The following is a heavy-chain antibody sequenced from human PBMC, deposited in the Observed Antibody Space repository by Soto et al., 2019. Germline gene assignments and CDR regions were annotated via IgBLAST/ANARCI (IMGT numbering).Heavy chain of an antibody. CDR3: ARAASSAVSLFDS. Sequence: QVQLVQSGAEVKKPGASVKVSCKASGYTFTSSGISWVRQAPGQGLEWMGWISGYNGNTSYAQKFQGRVTMTSDTSTSTVYMELRSLRSNDTAVYFCARAASSAVSLFDSWGQGTLVTVSS. CDR2: ISGYNGNT. V-gene: IGHV1-18*01. D-gene: IGHD4-17*01. CDR1: GYTFTSSG. J-gene: IGHJ4*02.